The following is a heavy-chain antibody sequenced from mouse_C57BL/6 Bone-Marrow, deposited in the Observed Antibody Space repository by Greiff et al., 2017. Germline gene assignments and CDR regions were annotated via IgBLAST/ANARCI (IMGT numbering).Heavy chain of an antibody. CDR1: GFSLTSYA. V-gene: IGHV2-9-1*01. Sequence: VKLMESGPGLVAPSQSLSITCTVSGFSLTSYAISWVRQPPGKGLEWLGVIWTGGGTNYNSALKSRLSISKDNSKSQVFLKMNSLQTDDTARYYCARVITTAYYYAMDYWGQGTSVTVSS. CDR2: IWTGGGT. D-gene: IGHD2-4*01. CDR3: ARVITTAYYYAMDY. J-gene: IGHJ4*01.